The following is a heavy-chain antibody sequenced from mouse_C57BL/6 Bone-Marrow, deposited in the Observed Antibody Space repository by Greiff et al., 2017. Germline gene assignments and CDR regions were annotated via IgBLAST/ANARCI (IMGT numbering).Heavy chain of an antibody. CDR3: AKGDGYRFAY. CDR1: GYTFTSYW. Sequence: VQLQQPGAELVMPGASVKLSCKASGYTFTSYWMHWVKQRPGQGLEWIGEIDPADSYTNYNQKFKGKSTLTVDKSSSTAYMQLSSLTSEDSAVYCCAKGDGYRFAYWGQGTLVTVSA. J-gene: IGHJ3*01. D-gene: IGHD2-3*01. V-gene: IGHV1-69*01. CDR2: IDPADSYT.